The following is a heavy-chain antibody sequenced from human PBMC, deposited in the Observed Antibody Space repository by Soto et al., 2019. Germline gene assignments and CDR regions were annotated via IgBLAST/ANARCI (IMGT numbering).Heavy chain of an antibody. D-gene: IGHD6-13*01. Sequence: GGSLRLSCAASGFTFSSYGMHWVRQAPGKGLEWVAVIWYDGSNKYYADSVKGRFTISRDNSKNTLYLQMNSLRAEDTAVYYCAARAAAGNWFDPWGQGTLVTVSS. CDR2: IWYDGSNK. CDR1: GFTFSSYG. V-gene: IGHV3-33*01. CDR3: AARAAAGNWFDP. J-gene: IGHJ5*02.